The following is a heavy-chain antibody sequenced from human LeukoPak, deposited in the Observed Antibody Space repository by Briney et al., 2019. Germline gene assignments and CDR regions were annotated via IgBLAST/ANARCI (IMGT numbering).Heavy chain of an antibody. D-gene: IGHD3-10*01. CDR3: ARDGGATMVRGVATYDS. V-gene: IGHV3-48*04. J-gene: IGHJ4*02. CDR2: ISRSSSTI. Sequence: GGSLRLSCAASGFTFSRYSMNWVRQAPGKGLEWVSYISRSSSTIHYADSVKGRFTISRDNAKSSLFLQMNSLRAEHTAVYYCARDGGATMVRGVATYDSWGQGTLVTVSS. CDR1: GFTFSRYS.